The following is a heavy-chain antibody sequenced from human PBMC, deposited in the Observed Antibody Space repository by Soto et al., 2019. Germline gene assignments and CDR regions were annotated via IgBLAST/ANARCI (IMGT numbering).Heavy chain of an antibody. D-gene: IGHD4-17*01. CDR1: GGSISTGGYY. V-gene: IGHV4-30-2*01. CDR2: IYHSGST. CDR3: ARYLGDYSTFDI. J-gene: IGHJ3*02. Sequence: SETLSLTCTVSGGSISTGGYYWSWIRQPPGKGLEWIGYIYHSGSTYYNPSLKSRVSISVDRSKNQFSLQLNSVTPEDTAVYYCARYLGDYSTFDIWGQGTMVTVS.